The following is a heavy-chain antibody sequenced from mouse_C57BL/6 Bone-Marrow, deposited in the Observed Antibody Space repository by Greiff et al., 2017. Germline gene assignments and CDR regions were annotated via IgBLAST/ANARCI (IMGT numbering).Heavy chain of an antibody. CDR3: ARWGYYGTDY. CDR1: GYTFTSYW. Sequence: QVQLQQSGAELAKPGASVKLSCKASGYTFTSYWMHWVKQRPGQGLEWIGYINPSSGYTKYNQKVKDKATLTADKYSSTAYMQLSSLTYEDSAVYYSARWGYYGTDYWGQGTTLTVSA. CDR2: INPSSGYT. V-gene: IGHV1-7*01. D-gene: IGHD2-1*01. J-gene: IGHJ2*01.